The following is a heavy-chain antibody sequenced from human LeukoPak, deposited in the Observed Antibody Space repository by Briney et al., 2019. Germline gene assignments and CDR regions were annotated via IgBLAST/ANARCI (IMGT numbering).Heavy chain of an antibody. CDR2: IYSGGST. CDR3: ARFPVVGATTLYYFDY. J-gene: IGHJ4*02. Sequence: GGSLRLSCAASGFTVSSNYMSWVRQAPGKGPEWVSVIYSGGSTYYADSVKGRFTISRDNSKNTLYLQMNSLRAEDTAVYYCARFPVVGATTLYYFDYWGQGILVTVSS. D-gene: IGHD1-26*01. CDR1: GFTVSSNY. V-gene: IGHV3-53*01.